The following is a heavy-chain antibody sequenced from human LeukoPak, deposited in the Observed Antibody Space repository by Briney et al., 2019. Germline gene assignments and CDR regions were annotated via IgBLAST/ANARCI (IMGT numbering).Heavy chain of an antibody. CDR1: GYTFTGYY. CDR3: ARESASSGYYYFFDY. CDR2: INPNSGGT. J-gene: IGHJ4*02. Sequence: GASVKVSCKASGYTFTGYYMHWVRQAPGQGLEWMGWINPNSGGTNYAQKFQGRVTMTRDTSISTAYMELSRLRSDDTAVYYCARESASSGYYYFFDYWGQGTLVTVSS. V-gene: IGHV1-2*02. D-gene: IGHD3-22*01.